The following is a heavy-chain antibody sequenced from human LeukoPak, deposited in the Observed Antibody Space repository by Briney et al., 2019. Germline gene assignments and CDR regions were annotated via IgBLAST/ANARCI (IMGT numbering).Heavy chain of an antibody. J-gene: IGHJ4*02. CDR2: INHSGNT. CDR1: GGSFSGYY. D-gene: IGHD3-22*01. V-gene: IGHV4-34*01. Sequence: SETLSLTCAVYGGSFSGYYWTWIRQPPGKGLEWIGEINHSGNTNYNPSLKSRVAISVDTSKNQFSLKLSSVIAADTAMYYCARSKDGSGFAAYWGQGTQVTVSS. CDR3: ARSKDGSGFAAY.